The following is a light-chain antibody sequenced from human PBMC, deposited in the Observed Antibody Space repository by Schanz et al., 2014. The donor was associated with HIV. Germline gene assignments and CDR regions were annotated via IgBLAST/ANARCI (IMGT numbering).Light chain of an antibody. J-gene: IGKJ1*01. CDR3: QQYAVSSWT. CDR2: QAS. V-gene: IGKV1-5*03. CDR1: QTIGRF. Sequence: IQMTQSPSTVSASIGDRVTITCRASQTIGRFLAWYQQKPGTAPVLLIYQASTLETGVPSRFSGSGSGTQFTLTISGLQPDDFATYYCQQYAVSSWTFGQGTRVQSK.